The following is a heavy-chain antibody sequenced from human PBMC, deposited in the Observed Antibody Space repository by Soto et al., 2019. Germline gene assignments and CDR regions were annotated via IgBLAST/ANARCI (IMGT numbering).Heavy chain of an antibody. J-gene: IGHJ4*02. CDR2: IVPIFGKA. V-gene: IGHV1-69*13. CDR3: ARGRDGSNYYSDY. D-gene: IGHD3-10*01. Sequence: SVKVSCKASGGTFSDSVTSWVRQAPGQGLEWMGGIVPIFGKANLAEKFQDRVTITADESTSTAYMKLTSLRSEDTAVYYCARGRDGSNYYSDYWGQGTLVTV. CDR1: GGTFSDSV.